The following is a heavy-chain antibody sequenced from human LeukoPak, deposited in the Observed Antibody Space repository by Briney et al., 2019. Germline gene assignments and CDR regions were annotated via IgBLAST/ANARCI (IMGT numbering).Heavy chain of an antibody. V-gene: IGHV4-39*01. CDR2: IYYSGST. Sequence: PSVTLSLTCTVSGGSISSSSYYWGWIRQPPGRGLEWIGTIYYSGSTYYNPSLKSRVTMSVDTSNNHFSLKLSSVTAADTAVYYCARQKSGPDYWGQGTLVTVSS. D-gene: IGHD6-25*01. J-gene: IGHJ4*02. CDR3: ARQKSGPDY. CDR1: GGSISSSSYY.